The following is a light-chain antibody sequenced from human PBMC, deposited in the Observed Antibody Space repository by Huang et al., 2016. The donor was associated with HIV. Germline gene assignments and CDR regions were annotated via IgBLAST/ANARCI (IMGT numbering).Light chain of an antibody. CDR1: QSVSNY. CDR3: QQYNDWPLT. CDR2: DAA. J-gene: IGKJ4*01. Sequence: EIVMTQSPATLSVSPGERATIPCRASQSVSNYLAWYQQKPGQAPRLLIYDAATGATGIPARFSGSGSGTEFTLTISSLQSEDSAVYYCQQYNDWPLTFGGGTKVEIK. V-gene: IGKV3-15*01.